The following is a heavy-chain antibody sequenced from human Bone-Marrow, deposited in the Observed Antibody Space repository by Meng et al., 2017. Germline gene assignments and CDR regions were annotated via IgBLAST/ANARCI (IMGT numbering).Heavy chain of an antibody. CDR1: GGTFSSYA. Sequence: ASVKVSCKASGGTFSSYAISWVRQATGQGLEWMGWMNPNSGNTGYAQKFQGRVTMTRNTSISTAYMELSSLRSEDTAVYYCARGKGYSYDYWGQGTLVTVSS. CDR3: ARGKGYSYDY. V-gene: IGHV1-8*02. CDR2: MNPNSGNT. D-gene: IGHD5-18*01. J-gene: IGHJ4*02.